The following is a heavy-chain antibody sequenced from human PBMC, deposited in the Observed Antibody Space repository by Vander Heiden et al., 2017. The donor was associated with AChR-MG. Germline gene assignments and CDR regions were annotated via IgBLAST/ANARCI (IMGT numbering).Heavy chain of an antibody. J-gene: IGHJ6*02. D-gene: IGHD2-2*01. V-gene: IGHV1-69*01. CDR1: GGTFSNYS. CDR2: IIPIFGTA. Sequence: QVQLVQSGAAVKKPGSSVNVPCPASGGTFSNYSISGGRRAPGQGLEWMGGIIPIFGTANYAEKCQGRVTITADESTGTAYMELSSLRSEDTAGYYWARVEYCSSTSCSLYGMDVWGQGTTVTVSS. CDR3: ARVEYCSSTSCSLYGMDV.